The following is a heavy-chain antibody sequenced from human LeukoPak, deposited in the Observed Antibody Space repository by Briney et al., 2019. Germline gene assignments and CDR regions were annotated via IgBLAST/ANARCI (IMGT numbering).Heavy chain of an antibody. CDR1: GFTFSSYS. D-gene: IGHD3-9*01. Sequence: TGGSLRLSCAASGFTFSSYSMNWVRQAPGKGLQWVSYISSSSSTIYYADSVKGRFTISRDNAKNSLYLQMNGLRDEDTAVYYCARDDDFDWLLSPWGQGTLVTVSS. CDR2: ISSSSSTI. V-gene: IGHV3-48*02. J-gene: IGHJ5*02. CDR3: ARDDDFDWLLSP.